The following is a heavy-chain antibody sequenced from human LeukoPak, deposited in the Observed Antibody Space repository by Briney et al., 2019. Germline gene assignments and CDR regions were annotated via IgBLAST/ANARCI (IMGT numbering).Heavy chain of an antibody. CDR1: GFTFSSYA. J-gene: IGHJ6*02. Sequence: GGSLRLSCAASGFTFSSYAMSWVRQAPGKGLEWVSAISGSGGSTYYADSVKGRFTISRDNSKNTLYLQMNSLRAQDTAVYYCAKGQWFGESSRGMDVWGQGTTVTVSS. D-gene: IGHD3-10*01. CDR2: ISGSGGST. CDR3: AKGQWFGESSRGMDV. V-gene: IGHV3-23*01.